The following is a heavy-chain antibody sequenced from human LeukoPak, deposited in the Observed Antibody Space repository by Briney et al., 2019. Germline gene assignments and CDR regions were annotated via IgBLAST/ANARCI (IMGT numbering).Heavy chain of an antibody. Sequence: SETLSLTCSVSGGSISGHYWTWVRQPPGEGLEWIGQIHYSGKADYNPSLRSRITISVDTSKNQMSLKVTSVTAADTAVYYCARFGVDYDMDVWGQGTTVTVS. J-gene: IGHJ6*02. CDR3: ARFGVDYDMDV. CDR1: GGSISGHY. V-gene: IGHV4-59*11. D-gene: IGHD3-16*01. CDR2: IHYSGKA.